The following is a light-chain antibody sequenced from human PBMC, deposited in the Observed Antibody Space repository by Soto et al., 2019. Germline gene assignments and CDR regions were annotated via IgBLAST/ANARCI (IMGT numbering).Light chain of an antibody. CDR1: SSDVVTYNL. J-gene: IGLJ1*01. CDR3: YSFAGSTTFSYV. CDR2: EGT. Sequence: QSALTQPASVSGSPGQSISISCTGTSSDVVTYNLVSWYQQHPGKAPTVLIYEGTKRPSGVSNRFSGSKSGYTASLTISGLQTEDEADYYCYSFAGSTTFSYVFGPGTKVTVL. V-gene: IGLV2-23*03.